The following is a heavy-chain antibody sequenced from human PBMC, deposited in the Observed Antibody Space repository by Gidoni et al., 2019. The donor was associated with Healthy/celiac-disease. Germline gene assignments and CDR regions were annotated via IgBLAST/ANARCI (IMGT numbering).Heavy chain of an antibody. D-gene: IGHD1-1*01. CDR1: GFTFSSYD. CDR2: IGIVGDT. J-gene: IGHJ4*02. CDR3: ARKTYKGFDY. Sequence: EVQLVESGGGLVQPGGSLRLSCAASGFTFSSYDMHWVRQATGKGLEWVSGIGIVGDTYYPGSVKGRFTISRENAKNSLYLQMNSLRAGDTAVYYCARKTYKGFDYWGQGTLVTVSS. V-gene: IGHV3-13*01.